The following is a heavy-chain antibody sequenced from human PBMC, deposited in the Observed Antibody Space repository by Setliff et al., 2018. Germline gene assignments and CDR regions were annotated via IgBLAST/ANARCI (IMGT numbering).Heavy chain of an antibody. CDR2: ISSSGSTT. CDR1: GFTFSDHY. V-gene: IGHV3-11*01. CDR3: ARALGGNYFDY. D-gene: IGHD2-15*01. J-gene: IGHJ4*02. Sequence: GESLTISCAASGFTFSDHYMTWIRQAPGKGLEWVSYISSSGSTTLYADSVRGRFSISRDNIKNSLYLQMNSLRSEDTAVYYCARALGGNYFDYWGPGILVTVSS.